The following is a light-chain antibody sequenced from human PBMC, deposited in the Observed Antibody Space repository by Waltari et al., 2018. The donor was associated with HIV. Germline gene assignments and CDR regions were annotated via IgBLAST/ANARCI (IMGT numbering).Light chain of an antibody. Sequence: EILMTQSPATLSVSPGERVTLSCRASQSVSSDLAWYQQKPGQAPRLFIYGASTRATGIPARFSGSGSGTEFTLTISSLQSEDFAVYYCQQCHDWPPWTFGQGTRVEIK. CDR2: GAS. V-gene: IGKV3-15*01. J-gene: IGKJ1*01. CDR3: QQCHDWPPWT. CDR1: QSVSSD.